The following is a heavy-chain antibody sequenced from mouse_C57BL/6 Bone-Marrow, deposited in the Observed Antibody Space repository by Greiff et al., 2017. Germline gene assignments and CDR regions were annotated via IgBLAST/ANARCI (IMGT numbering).Heavy chain of an antibody. CDR2: ISNGGGST. V-gene: IGHV5-12*01. CDR1: GFTFSDYY. CDR3: ARQGLRPYWYFDV. D-gene: IGHD2-4*01. J-gene: IGHJ1*03. Sequence: EVQLVESGGGLVQPGGSLKLSCAASGFTFSDYYMYWVRQTPEKRLEWVAYISNGGGSTYYPDTVKGRFTISRDNAKNTLYLQMSRLKSEDTAMYYCARQGLRPYWYFDVWGTGTTVTVSS.